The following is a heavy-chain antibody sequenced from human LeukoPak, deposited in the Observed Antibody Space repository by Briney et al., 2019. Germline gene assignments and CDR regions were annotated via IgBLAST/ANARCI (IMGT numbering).Heavy chain of an antibody. Sequence: GGSLRLSCAASGFTFSSYSMNWARQAPGKGLEWVSSISSSSSYIYYEDSVKGRFTISRDNAKNSLYLQMNSLRAEDTAVYYCARDQRVGGDYGDYEELDYWGQGTLVTVSS. CDR1: GFTFSSYS. CDR2: ISSSSSYI. V-gene: IGHV3-21*01. CDR3: ARDQRVGGDYGDYEELDY. D-gene: IGHD4-17*01. J-gene: IGHJ4*02.